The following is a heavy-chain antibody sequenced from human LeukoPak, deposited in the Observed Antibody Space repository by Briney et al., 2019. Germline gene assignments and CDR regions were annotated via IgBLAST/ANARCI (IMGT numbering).Heavy chain of an antibody. J-gene: IGHJ3*02. Sequence: GGSLRLSCAASGFTFDDYGMSWVRQAPGKGLEWVSGINWNGGNTGYTDSVKGRFTISRDNAKNSLYLQMNSLRAEDTALYYCARRRLGYCSSTSCSLAFDIRGQGTMVTVSS. CDR1: GFTFDDYG. V-gene: IGHV3-20*04. D-gene: IGHD2-2*01. CDR3: ARRRLGYCSSTSCSLAFDI. CDR2: INWNGGNT.